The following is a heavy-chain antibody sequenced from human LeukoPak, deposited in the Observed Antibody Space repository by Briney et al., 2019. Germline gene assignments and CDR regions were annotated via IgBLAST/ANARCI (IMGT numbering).Heavy chain of an antibody. CDR2: MNPNSGNT. Sequence: ASVKVFCKASGYTFTSYDINWVRQATGQGLEWMGWMNPNSGNTGYAQKFQGRVTMTRNTSISTAYMELSSLRSEDTAVYYCASPTLAGSYYWFDPWGQGTLVTVSS. CDR1: GYTFTSYD. J-gene: IGHJ5*02. D-gene: IGHD1-26*01. V-gene: IGHV1-8*01. CDR3: ASPTLAGSYYWFDP.